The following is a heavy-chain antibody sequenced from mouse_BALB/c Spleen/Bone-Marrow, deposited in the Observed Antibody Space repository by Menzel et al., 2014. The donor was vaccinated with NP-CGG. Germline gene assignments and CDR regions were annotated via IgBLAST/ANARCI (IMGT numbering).Heavy chain of an antibody. J-gene: IGHJ4*01. V-gene: IGHV1-7*01. Sequence: QVQLQQSGAELAKPGAPVKMSCKASGYTFTNYWMHWIKQRPGQGPEWIGYINPSTGYTEYNQKFKDKATLTADKSSSTAYMQLSSLTSEDSAVYYCARKGYGNYHYYAMDYWGQGTSVTVSS. CDR3: ARKGYGNYHYYAMDY. D-gene: IGHD2-1*01. CDR2: INPSTGYT. CDR1: GYTFTNYW.